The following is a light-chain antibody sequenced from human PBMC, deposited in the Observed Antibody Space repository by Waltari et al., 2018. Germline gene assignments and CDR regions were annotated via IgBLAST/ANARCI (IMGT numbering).Light chain of an antibody. CDR1: SSNIGAGYD. CDR2: GNS. Sequence: QSVLTQPPSVSGAPGQRVIISCTGSSSNIGAGYDVHWYQQLPGTAPKLLIYGNSNRPSGVPDRFSGSKSGTSASLDITGLQAEDEADYYCQSYDSSLSGSGVFGGGTKLTVL. J-gene: IGLJ3*02. CDR3: QSYDSSLSGSGV. V-gene: IGLV1-40*01.